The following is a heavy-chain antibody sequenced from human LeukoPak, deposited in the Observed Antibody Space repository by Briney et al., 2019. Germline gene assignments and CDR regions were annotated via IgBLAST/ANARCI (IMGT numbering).Heavy chain of an antibody. CDR2: ISMSSSYI. CDR3: ARDRVSMVRGVTALDY. V-gene: IGHV3-21*01. CDR1: GFTFSSFG. J-gene: IGHJ4*02. Sequence: GGSLRLSCAASGFTFSSFGMNWVRQAPGKGLEWVSSISMSSSYIYYADSVKGRFTISRDNAKNPLYLQMNSLRAEDTAVYYCARDRVSMVRGVTALDYWGQGTLVTVSS. D-gene: IGHD3-10*01.